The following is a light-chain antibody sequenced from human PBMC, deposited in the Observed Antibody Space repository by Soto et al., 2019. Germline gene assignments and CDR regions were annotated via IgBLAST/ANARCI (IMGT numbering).Light chain of an antibody. CDR1: NSNFGSNT. V-gene: IGLV1-44*01. CDR3: VTWADSLNGWV. Sequence: QSVLTQPPSASGTPGQTVAISCSGSNSNFGSNTVNWYQQFPGTAPKLLIYGNNQRPSGVPDRFSGSKSDTSASLAISGLLSEDESDYYCVTWADSLNGWVFGGGTKLTVL. J-gene: IGLJ3*02. CDR2: GNN.